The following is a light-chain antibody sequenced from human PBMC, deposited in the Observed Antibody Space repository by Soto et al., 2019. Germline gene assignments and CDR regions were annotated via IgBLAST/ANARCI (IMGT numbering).Light chain of an antibody. V-gene: IGKV3-11*01. J-gene: IGKJ1*01. CDR1: QTVRSN. CDR3: QHRSNWPWT. CDR2: DAS. Sequence: EIVLTQSPATLSLSPGERATLSCRASQTVRSNLAWYQQKPGQAPRLLIYDASNRATGIPARFSGSGSGTDFTLAISSLEPEDFAVYYCQHRSNWPWTFCQGTKVEIK.